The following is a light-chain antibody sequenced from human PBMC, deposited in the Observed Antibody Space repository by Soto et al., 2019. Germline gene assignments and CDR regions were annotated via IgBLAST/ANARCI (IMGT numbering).Light chain of an antibody. Sequence: QSALTQPASVSGSPGQSITISCTGTNVDVGGYNYVSWYQHHPGKAPKLLIFEVSNRPSGVSNRFSGSKSGNMASLTIPGLQSEDEADYYCASYTIKTTYVFGSGTKVTVL. V-gene: IGLV2-14*01. J-gene: IGLJ1*01. CDR2: EVS. CDR1: NVDVGGYNY. CDR3: ASYTIKTTYV.